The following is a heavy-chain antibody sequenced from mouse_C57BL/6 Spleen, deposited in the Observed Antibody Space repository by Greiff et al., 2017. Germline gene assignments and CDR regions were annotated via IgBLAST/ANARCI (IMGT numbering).Heavy chain of an antibody. CDR1: GYAFSSYW. Sequence: VQVVESGAELVKPGASVKISCKASGYAFSSYWMNWVKQRPGKGLEWIGQIYPGDGDTNYNGKFKGKATLTADKSSSTAYMQLSSLTSEDSAVYFCARAYYYGSPYYFDYWGQGTTRTVSS. CDR2: IYPGDGDT. D-gene: IGHD1-1*01. CDR3: ARAYYYGSPYYFDY. J-gene: IGHJ2*01. V-gene: IGHV1-80*01.